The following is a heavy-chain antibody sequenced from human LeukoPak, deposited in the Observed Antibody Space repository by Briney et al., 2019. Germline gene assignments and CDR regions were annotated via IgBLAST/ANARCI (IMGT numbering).Heavy chain of an antibody. Sequence: ASVKVSCKASGGTFTNYAISWMRQPPGQGLEWMGGIIPLLGTPNYAQKFQGRVTITADDSTSTAYMELTSLRSEDTAVYYCAEDSSMVTTRAPYYYYYLDVWGQGTTVTVSS. CDR2: IIPLLGTP. D-gene: IGHD4-17*01. V-gene: IGHV1-69*13. CDR3: AEDSSMVTTRAPYYYYYLDV. CDR1: GGTFTNYA. J-gene: IGHJ6*02.